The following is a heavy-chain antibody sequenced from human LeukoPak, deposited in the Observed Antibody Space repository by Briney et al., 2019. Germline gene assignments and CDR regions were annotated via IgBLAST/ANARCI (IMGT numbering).Heavy chain of an antibody. Sequence: GGSLRLSCAASGFTFSIYSMNWVRQAPGKGLEWISYITSSSGTIYYTDSVKGRFTISRDNAKNSLYLQMNSLKPQDTAVYYCARVAPGHDIGRGYFDYWGQGTLVTVSS. D-gene: IGHD2-21*01. CDR3: ARVAPGHDIGRGYFDY. J-gene: IGHJ4*02. CDR1: GFTFSIYS. V-gene: IGHV3-48*01. CDR2: ITSSSGTI.